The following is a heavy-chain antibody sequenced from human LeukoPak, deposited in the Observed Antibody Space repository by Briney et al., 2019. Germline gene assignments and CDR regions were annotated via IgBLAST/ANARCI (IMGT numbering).Heavy chain of an antibody. CDR2: INPNSGGT. V-gene: IGHV1-2*02. D-gene: IGHD3-10*01. CDR3: ARARSGSITGWFDP. CDR1: GYTFTGYY. J-gene: IGHJ5*02. Sequence: GASVKVSCKASGYTFTGYYMHWVRQAPGQGLEWMGWINPNSGGTNYAQKFQGRVTMTRDTSISIAYMELSRLRSDDTAVYYCARARSGSITGWFDPWGQGTLVTVSS.